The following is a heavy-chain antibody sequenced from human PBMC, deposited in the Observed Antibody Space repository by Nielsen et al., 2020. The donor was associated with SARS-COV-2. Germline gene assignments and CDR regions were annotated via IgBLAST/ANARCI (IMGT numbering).Heavy chain of an antibody. CDR2: ISGSGGNT. J-gene: IGHJ4*02. Sequence: GESLKISCAASGFSFSNYAMNWVRHAPGKGLEWVSAISGSGGNTFYADSVKGRFTISRDNSKSTLYLQMNSLSAEDTAIYYCAKSDGGYSYGYPDYWGQGTLVTVSS. V-gene: IGHV3-23*01. CDR3: AKSDGGYSYGYPDY. D-gene: IGHD5-18*01. CDR1: GFSFSNYA.